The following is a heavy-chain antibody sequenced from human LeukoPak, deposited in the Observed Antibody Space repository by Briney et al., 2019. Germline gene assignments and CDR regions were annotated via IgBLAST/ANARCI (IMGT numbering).Heavy chain of an antibody. CDR2: ISGSGGST. CDR1: GFTFSSYA. Sequence: PGGSLRLSRAASGFTFSSYAMSWVRQAPGKGLEWVSAISGSGGSTYYADSVKGRFTISRDNSKNTLYLQMNSLRAEDTAVYYCANPLVGATGFFDYWGQGTLVTVS. J-gene: IGHJ4*02. V-gene: IGHV3-23*01. D-gene: IGHD1-26*01. CDR3: ANPLVGATGFFDY.